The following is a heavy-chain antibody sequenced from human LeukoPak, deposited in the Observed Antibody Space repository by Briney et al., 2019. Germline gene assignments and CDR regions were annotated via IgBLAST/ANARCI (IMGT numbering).Heavy chain of an antibody. D-gene: IGHD3-10*01. CDR1: GGSISSDNYY. Sequence: SETLSLTCTVSGGSISSDNYYWGWIRQPPGKGLEFIGSIYYSGSTYYNPSLKSRVTISVDTSKNQVSLKLTSVTAADTAIYYCAREVHYYGSGTYFFWFDPWGQGTLVTVSS. CDR2: IYYSGST. CDR3: AREVHYYGSGTYFFWFDP. J-gene: IGHJ5*02. V-gene: IGHV4-39*07.